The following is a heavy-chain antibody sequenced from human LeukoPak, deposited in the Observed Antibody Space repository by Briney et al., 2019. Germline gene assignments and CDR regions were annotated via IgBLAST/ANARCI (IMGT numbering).Heavy chain of an antibody. D-gene: IGHD6-13*01. J-gene: IGHJ4*02. CDR3: ASYSIAAADFDY. Sequence: SETLSLTCTVSGGSISSYYWSWIRQPPGKGLEWIGEINHSGGTNYNPSLKSRVTISVDTSKNQFSLKLSSVTAADTAVYYCASYSIAAADFDYWGQGTLVTVSS. CDR1: GGSISSYY. V-gene: IGHV4-34*01. CDR2: INHSGGT.